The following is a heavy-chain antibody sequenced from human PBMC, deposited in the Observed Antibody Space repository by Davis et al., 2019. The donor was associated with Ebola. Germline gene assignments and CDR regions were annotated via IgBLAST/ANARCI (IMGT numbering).Heavy chain of an antibody. CDR1: GGTFSSYT. Sequence: AASVKVSCKASGGTFSSYTISWVRQAPGQGLEWMGRIIPILGIANYAQKFQGRVTITADKSTSTAYMELSSLRSEDTAVYYCARRERWGQEDYWGQGTLVTVSS. CDR2: IIPILGIA. CDR3: ARRERWGQEDY. J-gene: IGHJ4*02. D-gene: IGHD1-26*01. V-gene: IGHV1-69*02.